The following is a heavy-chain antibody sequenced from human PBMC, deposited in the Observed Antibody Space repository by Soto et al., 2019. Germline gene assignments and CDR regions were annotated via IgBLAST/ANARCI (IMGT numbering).Heavy chain of an antibody. Sequence: SDTLCLTCTVSGGSISSFFYYWSWIRQHPGKGLEWIGYIYYSGNTYYNPSLKSRVTISVDTSKNQFSLKLTSVTAADTAVYYCARSVFPWGQGTLVTVSS. J-gene: IGHJ5*02. CDR1: GGSISSFFYY. CDR2: IYYSGNT. V-gene: IGHV4-31*03. CDR3: ARSVFP.